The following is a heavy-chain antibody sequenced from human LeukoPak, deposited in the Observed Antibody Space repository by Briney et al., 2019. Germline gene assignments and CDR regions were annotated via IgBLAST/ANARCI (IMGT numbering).Heavy chain of an antibody. CDR1: GFSFSTSG. CDR2: ISKDGRKN. D-gene: IGHD3-16*01. CDR3: ARDLLDYGTAYYDVGIFDS. J-gene: IGHJ4*02. Sequence: GGSLRLSCEASGFSFSTSGVHWVRQAPGKGLEWMAVISKDGRKNHYADSVKGRFTISRDNSKSTLFLQMNSLRPEDAGIYYCARDLLDYGTAYYDVGIFDSWGQGTRVTVSS. V-gene: IGHV3-30*04.